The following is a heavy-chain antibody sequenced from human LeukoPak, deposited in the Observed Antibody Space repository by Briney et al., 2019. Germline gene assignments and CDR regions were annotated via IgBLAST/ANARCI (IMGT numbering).Heavy chain of an antibody. CDR3: ASRARNYYILTGSSEFYYYYYGMDV. Sequence: GSLRLSCAASGFTFSNYWMHWVRQAQGKGLVWVSRINTDGSSTSYADSVKGRFTISRDNSKNTLYLQMNSLRAEDTAVYYCASRARNYYILTGSSEFYYYYYGMDVWGQGTTVTVSS. D-gene: IGHD3-9*01. CDR2: INTDGSST. CDR1: GFTFSNYW. J-gene: IGHJ6*02. V-gene: IGHV3-74*01.